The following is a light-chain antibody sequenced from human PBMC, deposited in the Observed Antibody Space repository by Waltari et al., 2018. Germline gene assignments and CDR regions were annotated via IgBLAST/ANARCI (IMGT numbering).Light chain of an antibody. Sequence: AIRMTQSPSSFSASTGDRVTITCRASQGISSYLAWYQQKPGKAPKLLIYAASTLQSGVPSTFSGSGSGTDFTLTISCLQSEDFATYYCQQYYSYPFTFGGGTKVEIK. CDR3: QQYYSYPFT. V-gene: IGKV1-8*01. CDR2: AAS. J-gene: IGKJ4*01. CDR1: QGISSY.